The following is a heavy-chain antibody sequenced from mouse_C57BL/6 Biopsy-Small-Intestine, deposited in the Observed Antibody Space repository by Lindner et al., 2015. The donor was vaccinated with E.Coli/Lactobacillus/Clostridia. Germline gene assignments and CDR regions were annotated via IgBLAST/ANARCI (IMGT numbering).Heavy chain of an antibody. CDR3: ARSYYDNLDY. V-gene: IGHV1-42*01. CDR1: GYSFTGYY. Sequence: VQLQESGPELVKPGASVKISCKASGYSFTGYYMNWVKQSPEKSLEWIGEINPSTGATSYNQKFKGKATITVDKYSSTAYIQLKSLTSEDSAVYYCARSYYDNLDYWGQGTTLPVSS. CDR2: INPSTGAT. J-gene: IGHJ2*01. D-gene: IGHD2-10*01.